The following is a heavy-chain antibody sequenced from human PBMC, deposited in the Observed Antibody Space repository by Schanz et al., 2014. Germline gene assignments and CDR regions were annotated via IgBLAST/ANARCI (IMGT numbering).Heavy chain of an antibody. CDR3: AREGTVIRGLSGWFDP. J-gene: IGHJ5*02. D-gene: IGHD3-10*01. CDR2: INPNSGGT. V-gene: IGHV1-2*06. CDR1: GYTFVGYY. Sequence: QVQLVQSGPEVKKPGASVRVSCQASGYTFVGYYIHWLRQAPGQGLEYMGRINPNSGGTNFAQKFQGRVTMTRDTSISTVYMELSRLRSDDTAVYYCAREGTVIRGLSGWFDPWGQGTLVTVSS.